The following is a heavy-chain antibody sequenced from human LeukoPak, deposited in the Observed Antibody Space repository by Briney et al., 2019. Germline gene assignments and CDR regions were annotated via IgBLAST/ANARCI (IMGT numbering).Heavy chain of an antibody. CDR1: GGSISSYY. CDR3: ARATEMATIKRADAFDI. Sequence: SETLSLTCTVSGGSISSYYWSWIRQPPGKGLEWIGYINYSGSTNYNPSLKSRVTISVDTSKNQFSLKLSSVTAADTAVYYCARATEMATIKRADAFDIWGQGTMVTVSS. J-gene: IGHJ3*02. D-gene: IGHD5-24*01. V-gene: IGHV4-59*01. CDR2: INYSGST.